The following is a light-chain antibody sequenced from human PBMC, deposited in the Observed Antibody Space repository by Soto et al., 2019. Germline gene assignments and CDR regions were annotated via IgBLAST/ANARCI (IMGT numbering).Light chain of an antibody. CDR2: KAS. V-gene: IGKV1-5*03. CDR3: QQYSDNWT. Sequence: DIQMTQSPSTLSASVGDRVTITCRASQSISSWLVWYQQKPGTAPNLLIYKASTLQGGVPSRFSGSGSGTEFTLTISSLQPDDSAIYYCQQYSDNWTFGQGTKVEIK. J-gene: IGKJ1*01. CDR1: QSISSW.